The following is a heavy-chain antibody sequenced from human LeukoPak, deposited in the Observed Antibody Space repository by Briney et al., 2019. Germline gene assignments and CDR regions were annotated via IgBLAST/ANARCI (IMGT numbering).Heavy chain of an antibody. CDR1: GYTFTSYC. Sequence: ASVKVSCKASGYTFTSYCIHWVRQAPGQGLEWMGWINPNSGGTNYAQKFQGRVTMTRDTSISTAYMELSRLRSDDTAVYYCARSHGGITIRNWFDPWGQGTLVTVSS. CDR3: ARSHGGITIRNWFDP. D-gene: IGHD3-3*01. J-gene: IGHJ5*02. CDR2: INPNSGGT. V-gene: IGHV1-2*02.